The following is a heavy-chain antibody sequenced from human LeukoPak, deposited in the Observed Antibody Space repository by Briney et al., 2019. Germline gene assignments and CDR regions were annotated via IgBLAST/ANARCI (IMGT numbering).Heavy chain of an antibody. CDR3: ARDYYGSGSYHY. CDR1: GFTFSSYE. J-gene: IGHJ4*02. CDR2: ISSSGSTM. D-gene: IGHD3-10*01. Sequence: GGSLRLSCAASGFTFSSYEMNWVRQAPGKGLEWVSYISSSGSTMYYADSVKGRFTISRDNAKNSLYLQMNSLRAEDTADYYCARDYYGSGSYHYWGQGTLVTVSS. V-gene: IGHV3-48*03.